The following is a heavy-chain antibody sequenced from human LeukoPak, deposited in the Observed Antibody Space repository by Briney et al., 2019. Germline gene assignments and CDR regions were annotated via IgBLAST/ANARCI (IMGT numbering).Heavy chain of an antibody. V-gene: IGHV3-11*01. CDR2: TI. Sequence: TIYYADSVKGRFTISRDNAKNSLYLQMNSLRAEDTAVYYCARDPFIAVAGKYYYYGMDVWGQGTTVTVSS. D-gene: IGHD6-19*01. CDR3: ARDPFIAVAGKYYYYGMDV. J-gene: IGHJ6*02.